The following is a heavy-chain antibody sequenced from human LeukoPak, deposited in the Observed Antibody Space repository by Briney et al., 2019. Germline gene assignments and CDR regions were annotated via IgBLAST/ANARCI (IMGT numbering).Heavy chain of an antibody. CDR1: GYTFTGYA. J-gene: IGHJ4*02. Sequence: ASVKVSCKASGYTFTGYAMHWVRQAPGQGLEWMGWINAGNGNTKYSQKFQGRVTITRDTSASTAYMELSSLRSEDTAVYYCARGPSIAAAGRFVYWGQGTLVTVSS. D-gene: IGHD6-13*01. V-gene: IGHV1-3*01. CDR2: INAGNGNT. CDR3: ARGPSIAAAGRFVY.